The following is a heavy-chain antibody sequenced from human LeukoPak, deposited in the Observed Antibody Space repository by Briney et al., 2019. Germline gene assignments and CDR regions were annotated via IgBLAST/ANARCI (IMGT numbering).Heavy chain of an antibody. V-gene: IGHV3-48*03. CDR2: ISSSGNTI. Sequence: PGGSLRLSCAASGFTFSSYEMNWVRQAPGKGLEWGSYISSSGNTIYYADSVRGRFTVSRDNAKNSLYMQMNSLRAEDTAVYYCARDGGTTTTGNWFDPWGQGTLVTVSS. J-gene: IGHJ5*02. CDR1: GFTFSSYE. D-gene: IGHD1/OR15-1a*01. CDR3: ARDGGTTTTGNWFDP.